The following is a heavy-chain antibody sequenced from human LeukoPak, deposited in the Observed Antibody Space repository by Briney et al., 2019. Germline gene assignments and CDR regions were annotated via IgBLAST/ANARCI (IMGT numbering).Heavy chain of an antibody. V-gene: IGHV4-59*01. CDR1: GGSISTYY. J-gene: IGHJ3*02. CDR2: FYYSGST. Sequence: PSETLSLTCTGSGGSISTYYWSWIRQPPGKGLEWIGYFYYSGSTNYNPSLKSRVTISVDTSKNQFSLKLSSVTAADTAVYYCARPRSSGWYGAFDIWGQGTMVTVSS. CDR3: ARPRSSGWYGAFDI. D-gene: IGHD6-19*01.